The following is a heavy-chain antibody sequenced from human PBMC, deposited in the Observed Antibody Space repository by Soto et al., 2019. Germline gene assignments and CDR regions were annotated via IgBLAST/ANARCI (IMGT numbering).Heavy chain of an antibody. V-gene: IGHV3-21*01. CDR1: GFTFNNYW. J-gene: IGHJ6*02. Sequence: PGGSLRLSCAASGFTFNNYWMHWVRQAPGKGLEWVSRINTSSSYINYADSVKGRFTISRDNAKNSLYLQMNSLRAEDTAVYYCARDLRRHWNYDAQEYYYYYGMDVWGQGTTVTVSS. CDR3: ARDLRRHWNYDAQEYYYYYGMDV. CDR2: INTSSSYI. D-gene: IGHD1-7*01.